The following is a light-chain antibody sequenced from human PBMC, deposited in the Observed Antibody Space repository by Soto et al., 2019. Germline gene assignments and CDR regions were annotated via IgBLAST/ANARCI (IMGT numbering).Light chain of an antibody. CDR3: SSYTSSGTLYV. Sequence: QSVLTQPPSVSGSPGQSVTISCTGTSSDVGSYNRVSWYQQPPGTAPKLMIYEVSNRPSGVPDRFSGSKSGNTASLTISGLQAEDEADYYCSSYTSSGTLYVFGTGTKVTVL. CDR2: EVS. V-gene: IGLV2-18*02. J-gene: IGLJ1*01. CDR1: SSDVGSYNR.